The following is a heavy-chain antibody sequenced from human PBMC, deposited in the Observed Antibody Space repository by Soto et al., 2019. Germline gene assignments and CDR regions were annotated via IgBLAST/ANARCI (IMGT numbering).Heavy chain of an antibody. CDR2: VFYSGST. CDR1: GRSITTDGYY. J-gene: IGHJ4*02. CDR3: AAQSSYGDPMGY. D-gene: IGHD4-17*01. V-gene: IGHV4-31*03. Sequence: QVQLQESGPGLVKPSQTLSLTCSVSGRSITTDGYYWSWIRQHPGKGLEWIGFVFYSGSTSYNPSLKSRVDMSLDRPKNQFTLELRSMTAADTGLYYCAAQSSYGDPMGYWGQGTLVTVSS.